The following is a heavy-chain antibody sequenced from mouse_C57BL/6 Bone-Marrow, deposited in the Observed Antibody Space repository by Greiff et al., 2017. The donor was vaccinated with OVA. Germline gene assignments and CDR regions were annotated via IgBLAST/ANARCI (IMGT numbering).Heavy chain of an antibody. CDR1: GYTFTSYD. CDR2: IYPRDGST. CDR3: ARSSYDYGYAMDY. V-gene: IGHV1-85*01. D-gene: IGHD2-4*01. J-gene: IGHJ4*01. Sequence: LVESGPELVKPGASVKLSCKASGYTFTSYDINWVKQRPGQGLEWIGWIYPRDGSTKYNEKFKGKATLTVDTSSSTAYMELHSLTSEDSVVYFCARSSYDYGYAMDYWGQGTSVTVSS.